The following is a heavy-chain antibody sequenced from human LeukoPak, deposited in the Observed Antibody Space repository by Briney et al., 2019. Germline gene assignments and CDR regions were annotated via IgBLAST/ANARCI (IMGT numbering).Heavy chain of an antibody. CDR1: GGSFSGYY. CDR3: ARGTRGFYRVSGVYYFDY. CDR2: INHSGST. D-gene: IGHD1-26*01. V-gene: IGHV4-34*01. J-gene: IGHJ4*02. Sequence: PSETLSLTCAVYGGSFSGYYWSWIRQPPGKGLEWIGEINHSGSTNYNPSPKSRVTISVDTSKNQFSLKLSSVTAADTAVYYCARGTRGFYRVSGVYYFDYWGQGTLVTVSS.